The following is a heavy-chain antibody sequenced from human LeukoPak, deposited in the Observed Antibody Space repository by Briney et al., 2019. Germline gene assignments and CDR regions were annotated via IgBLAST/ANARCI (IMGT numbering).Heavy chain of an antibody. Sequence: GGSLRLSCAASGFTFSSYGMHWVRQAPGKGLEWVAVISYDGSNKYYADSVKGRFTISRDNSKNTLYLQMNSLRAEDTAVYYCARALGVPAAISVYYYYYGMDVWGQGTTVTVSS. CDR2: ISYDGSNK. V-gene: IGHV3-30*03. D-gene: IGHD2-2*01. J-gene: IGHJ6*02. CDR3: ARALGVPAAISVYYYYYGMDV. CDR1: GFTFSSYG.